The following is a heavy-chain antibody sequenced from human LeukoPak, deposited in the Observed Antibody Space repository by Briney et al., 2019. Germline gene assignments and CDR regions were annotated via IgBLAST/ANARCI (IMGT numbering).Heavy chain of an antibody. CDR1: GYTFTSYG. CDR2: ISAYNGNT. Sequence: GASVKVSCKASGYTFTSYGISWVRQAPGQGLEWMGWISAYNGNTNYAQKFQGRVTMTRNTSISTAYMELSSLRSEDTAVYYCARQDSSGYKPWGQGTLVTVSS. V-gene: IGHV1-18*01. D-gene: IGHD3-22*01. CDR3: ARQDSSGYKP. J-gene: IGHJ5*02.